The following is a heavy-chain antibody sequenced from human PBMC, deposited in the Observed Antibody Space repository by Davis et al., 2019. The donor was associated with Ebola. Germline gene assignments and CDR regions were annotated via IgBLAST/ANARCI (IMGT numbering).Heavy chain of an antibody. CDR2: INPNSGGT. Sequence: ASVQVSCKASGYTFTGYYLHWVRQAPGQGLEWMGWINPNSGGTNYAQKFQGRVTMTRDTSISTAYMELSRLRSDDTAVYYCARAPNDFWSGSALYYYNYYMDVWGKGTTVTVSS. CDR3: ARAPNDFWSGSALYYYNYYMDV. V-gene: IGHV1-2*02. CDR1: GYTFTGYY. J-gene: IGHJ6*03. D-gene: IGHD3-3*01.